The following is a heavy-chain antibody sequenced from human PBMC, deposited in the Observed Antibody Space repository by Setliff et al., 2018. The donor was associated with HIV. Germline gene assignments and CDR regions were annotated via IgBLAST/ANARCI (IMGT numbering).Heavy chain of an antibody. J-gene: IGHJ4*02. CDR2: IIPILGIA. CDR1: GYTFTTYG. D-gene: IGHD3-16*01. Sequence: SVKVSCKPSGYTFTTYGLSWVRQAPGQGLEWMGGIIPILGIANYAQKFQGRVTITADKSTSTAYMELSSLRSEDTAVYYCARRGFGRYFDYWGQGTLVTVSS. CDR3: ARRGFGRYFDY. V-gene: IGHV1-69*10.